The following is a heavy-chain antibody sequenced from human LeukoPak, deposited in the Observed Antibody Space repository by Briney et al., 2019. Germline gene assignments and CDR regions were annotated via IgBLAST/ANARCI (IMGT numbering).Heavy chain of an antibody. V-gene: IGHV3-11*01. D-gene: IGHD3-10*01. Sequence: PGGSLRLSCAASGFTFSDYYMSWIRQAPGKGLEWVSYISSSGSTIYYADSVKGRFTISRDNAKNSLYLQMNSLRAEDTAVYYCARDPNDHLYYYGSGSDYFDYWGQGTLVTVSP. CDR3: ARDPNDHLYYYGSGSDYFDY. CDR1: GFTFSDYY. CDR2: ISSSGSTI. J-gene: IGHJ4*02.